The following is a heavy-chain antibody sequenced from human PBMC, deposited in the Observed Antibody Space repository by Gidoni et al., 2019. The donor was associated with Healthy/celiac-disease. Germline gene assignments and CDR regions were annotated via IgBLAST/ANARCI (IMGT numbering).Heavy chain of an antibody. CDR2: ISGSGGST. Sequence: EVQLLESGGGLVQPGGSLRLSCAASGFTFSSYAMSWVRQAPGKGLEWVSAISGSGGSTYYADSVKGRFTISRDNSKNTLYLQMNSLRAEDTAVYYCAKDRRGYNWNPTHYYGMDVWGQGTTVTVSS. V-gene: IGHV3-23*01. J-gene: IGHJ6*02. CDR3: AKDRRGYNWNPTHYYGMDV. CDR1: GFTFSSYA. D-gene: IGHD1-20*01.